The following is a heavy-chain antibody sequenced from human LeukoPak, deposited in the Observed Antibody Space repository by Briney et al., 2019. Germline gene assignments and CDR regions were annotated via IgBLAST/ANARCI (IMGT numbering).Heavy chain of an antibody. J-gene: IGHJ4*02. CDR3: ARGPTICSSTSCYTSYFDY. CDR2: IYYSGST. V-gene: IGHV4-39*07. D-gene: IGHD2-2*02. Sequence: PSETLSLTCTVSGGSISSSSYYWGWIRQPPGKGLEWIGSIYYSGSTYYNPSLKSRVTISVDTSKNQFSLKLSSVTAADTAVYYCARGPTICSSTSCYTSYFDYWGQGTLVTVSS. CDR1: GGSISSSSYY.